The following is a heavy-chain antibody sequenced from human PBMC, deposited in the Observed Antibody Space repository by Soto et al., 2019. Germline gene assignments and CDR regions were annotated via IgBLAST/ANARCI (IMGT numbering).Heavy chain of an antibody. CDR3: AHRYVPQWQLGNWFDP. CDR2: IYWDDDK. V-gene: IGHV2-5*02. Sequence: QITLKESGPTLVKPTQTLTLTCTFSGFSLSTSGVGVGWIRQPPGKALEWLALIYWDDDKRYSPSLKSRLTVTQDPTKNPGVLTMTNMDPVATATYYCAHRYVPQWQLGNWFDPWGQGTLVTVSS. J-gene: IGHJ5*02. D-gene: IGHD6-13*01. CDR1: GFSLSTSGVG.